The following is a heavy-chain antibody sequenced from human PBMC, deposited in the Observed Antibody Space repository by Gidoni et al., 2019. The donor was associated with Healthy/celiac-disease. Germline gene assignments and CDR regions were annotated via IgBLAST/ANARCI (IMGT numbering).Heavy chain of an antibody. CDR2: LSAYNGNT. Sequence: QVQLVQSGAEVKKPGASVKVSCKASGYTFTSYGISWVRQAPGQGLEGMGWLSAYNGNTNYAQKLQGRVTMTTDTSTSTAYMELRSLRSDDTAVYYCARDRHDYVWGSLPDPWGQGTLVTVSS. V-gene: IGHV1-18*01. D-gene: IGHD3-16*01. CDR3: ARDRHDYVWGSLPDP. J-gene: IGHJ5*02. CDR1: GYTFTSYG.